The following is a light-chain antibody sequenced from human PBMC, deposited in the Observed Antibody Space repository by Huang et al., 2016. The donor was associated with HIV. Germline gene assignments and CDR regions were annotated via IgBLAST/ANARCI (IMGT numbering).Light chain of an antibody. CDR2: SAS. J-gene: IGKJ5*01. CDR3: LQANISPRS. CDR1: QDISIS. V-gene: IGKV1-12*01. Sequence: DIQMTQSPSSVSASEGDTVTITCRASQDISISLAWYQQKPREAPTLLIHSASILLRGVPSRFSGSGSGTNFSLTINGLRPDDFATYYCLQANISPRSFGQGTRLNIQ.